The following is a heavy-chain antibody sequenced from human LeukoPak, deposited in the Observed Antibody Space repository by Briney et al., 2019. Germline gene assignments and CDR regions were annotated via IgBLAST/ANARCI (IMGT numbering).Heavy chain of an antibody. Sequence: SETLSLTCAVYGGSFSGYYWSWIRQPPGRGLEWIGEINHSGRTDYNPSLKSRVTISVDTSKNQFSLKLSSVTAADTAVYYCARRTAMVTGSHKGWFGPWGQGTLVTVSS. D-gene: IGHD5-18*01. CDR3: ARRTAMVTGSHKGWFGP. J-gene: IGHJ5*02. CDR2: INHSGRT. CDR1: GGSFSGYY. V-gene: IGHV4-34*01.